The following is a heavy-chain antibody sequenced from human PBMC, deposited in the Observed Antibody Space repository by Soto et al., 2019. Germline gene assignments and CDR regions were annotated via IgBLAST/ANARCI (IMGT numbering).Heavy chain of an antibody. V-gene: IGHV3-30-3*01. CDR2: ISYDGSNK. CDR1: GFTFSSYA. Sequence: VQLVESGGGVVQPGRSLRLSCAASGFTFSSYAMHWVRQAPGKGLEWVAVISYDGSNKYYADSVKGRFTISRDNSKNTLYLQMNSLRAEDTAVYYCARPIGGWGQGTLVTVSS. D-gene: IGHD3-16*01. CDR3: ARPIGG. J-gene: IGHJ4*02.